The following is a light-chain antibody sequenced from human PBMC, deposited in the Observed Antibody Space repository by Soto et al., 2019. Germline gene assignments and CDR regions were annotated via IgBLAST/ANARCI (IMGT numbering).Light chain of an antibody. CDR3: QQYDSNPFT. J-gene: IGKJ3*01. V-gene: IGKV4-1*01. CDR1: QSVLYSSNNKNY. Sequence: DIVMTQSPDSLAVSLGERATIDCKSSQSVLYSSNNKNYLAWYQQKPGQPPKLLIYCASIRECGVPDRFSGSGSGTYFTLTISSLQAEDVAVYYCQQYDSNPFTFGPGTKVDI. CDR2: CAS.